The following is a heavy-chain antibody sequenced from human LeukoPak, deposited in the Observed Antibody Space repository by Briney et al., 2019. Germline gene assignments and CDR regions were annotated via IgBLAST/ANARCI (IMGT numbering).Heavy chain of an antibody. CDR3: ASTSLDYGGNALDY. J-gene: IGHJ4*02. V-gene: IGHV4-38-2*02. CDR1: GYSISSGYY. CDR2: IYHSGST. D-gene: IGHD4-23*01. Sequence: AETLPLTCTVSGYSISSGYYWGWIRQPPGKGLEWIGRIYHSGSTYYNPAIKSRVTISVNTSKNQFSLKLSSVTAADTAVYYCASTSLDYGGNALDYWGQGTLVTVSS.